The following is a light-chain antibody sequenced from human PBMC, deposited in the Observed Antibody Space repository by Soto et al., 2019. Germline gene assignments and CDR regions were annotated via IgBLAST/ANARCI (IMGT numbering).Light chain of an antibody. CDR3: CSLAGRLLV. CDR2: EVI. V-gene: IGLV2-11*01. Sequence: QSALTQPRSVSGSPGQSVTISCTGTSSDVGGYNYVSWYQQVPGKAPKLVIFEVIKRPSGVPERFSGSKSGNTASLNISGLQTDEEADYYCCSLAGRLLVFGGGTKLTVL. CDR1: SSDVGGYNY. J-gene: IGLJ2*01.